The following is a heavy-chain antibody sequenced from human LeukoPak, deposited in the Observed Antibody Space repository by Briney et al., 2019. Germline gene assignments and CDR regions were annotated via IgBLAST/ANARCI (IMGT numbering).Heavy chain of an antibody. CDR1: GFTFSSYA. CDR3: AKDRMYYYDSSGRPYNWFDP. V-gene: IGHV3-23*01. J-gene: IGHJ5*02. CDR2: IVVGGGST. D-gene: IGHD3-22*01. Sequence: GGSLRLSCAASGFTFSSYAMSWVRQAPGKGRDGVSLIVVGGGSTYYADSVKGRFTISRDNSKNTLYLQMNSLRAEDTAVYYCAKDRMYYYDSSGRPYNWFDPWGQGTLVTVSS.